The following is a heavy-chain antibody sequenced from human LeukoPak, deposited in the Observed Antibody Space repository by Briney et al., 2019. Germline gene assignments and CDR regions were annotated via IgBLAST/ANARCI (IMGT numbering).Heavy chain of an antibody. J-gene: IGHJ4*02. CDR1: GYTFTNYG. V-gene: IGHV1-18*01. Sequence: ASVKVSCKASGYTFTNYGITWVRQAPGQGLEWMGWISTYNGNTNYAQKLQGRVTMTTDTSASTAYMELRSPRSDDTAVYYCARVAYGSGTYLPNFDYWGQGTLVTVSS. D-gene: IGHD3-10*01. CDR2: ISTYNGNT. CDR3: ARVAYGSGTYLPNFDY.